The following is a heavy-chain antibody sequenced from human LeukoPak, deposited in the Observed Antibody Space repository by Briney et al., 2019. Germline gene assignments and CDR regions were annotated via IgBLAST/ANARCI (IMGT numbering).Heavy chain of an antibody. Sequence: GGSLRLSCAASGFTFSDYAVSWVRQAPGKGLEWVSAISGSGGSTYYADSVKGRFTISRDNSKNTLYLQMNSLRAEDTAVYYCAKDPGTFDWLLYLDYWGQGTLVTVSS. CDR2: ISGSGGST. J-gene: IGHJ4*02. V-gene: IGHV3-23*01. CDR1: GFTFSDYA. D-gene: IGHD3-9*01. CDR3: AKDPGTFDWLLYLDY.